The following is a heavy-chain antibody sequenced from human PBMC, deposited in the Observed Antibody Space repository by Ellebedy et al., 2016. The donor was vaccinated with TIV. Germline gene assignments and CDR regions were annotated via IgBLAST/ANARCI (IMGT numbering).Heavy chain of an antibody. D-gene: IGHD6-19*01. CDR2: VFYSGST. CDR3: ARMKAVAGTFVIDY. J-gene: IGHJ4*02. Sequence: MPSETLSLTCTVSNDSISDYYWSWIRQPPGKGLQWIGYVFYSGSTHYNPSLKSRVTISVDTSKRQFALRLSSVTAADTAFYFCARMKAVAGTFVIDYWGLGTLVTVSS. V-gene: IGHV4-59*01. CDR1: NDSISDYY.